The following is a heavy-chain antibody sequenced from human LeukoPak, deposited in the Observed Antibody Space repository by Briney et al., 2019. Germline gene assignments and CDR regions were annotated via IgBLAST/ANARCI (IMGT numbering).Heavy chain of an antibody. CDR1: GFTFSSFA. V-gene: IGHV3-64D*06. J-gene: IGHJ4*02. D-gene: IGHD6-13*01. Sequence: GGSLRLSCSASGFTFSSFAMHWVRQAPGKGLEYVSAINSNGDITDYADSVKGRFTISRDNSKNTLYLQMSSLRGDDTSVYYCVKSPHASSSYFDYWGQGTLVTVS. CDR2: INSNGDIT. CDR3: VKSPHASSSYFDY.